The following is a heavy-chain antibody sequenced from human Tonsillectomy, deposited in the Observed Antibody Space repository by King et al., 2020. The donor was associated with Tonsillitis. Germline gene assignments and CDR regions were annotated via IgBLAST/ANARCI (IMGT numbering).Heavy chain of an antibody. CDR3: AKGLDVWGPDGLDV. Sequence: VQLVESGGAFVQPGGSLRLSCAASQFTFSRFGMTWVRQAPGKGLEWVAAINGRGDTTYYAESVKGRFTVSRDNSMNTMYVEMNSLRVQDTAVYYCAKGLDVWGPDGLDVWGQGTTVTVAS. J-gene: IGHJ6*02. V-gene: IGHV3-23*04. CDR2: INGRGDTT. D-gene: IGHD7-27*01. CDR1: QFTFSRFG.